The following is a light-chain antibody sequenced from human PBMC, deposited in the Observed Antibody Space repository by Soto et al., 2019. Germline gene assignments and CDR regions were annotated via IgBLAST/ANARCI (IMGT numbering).Light chain of an antibody. J-gene: IGLJ2*01. CDR1: SSDVGTYNL. V-gene: IGLV2-23*01. Sequence: QSALTQPASVSGSPGQSITISCTGTSSDVGTYNLVSWYQHHPGKAPKLMIYEGSKRPSGVSNRFSGSKSGNTASLTISGLPAEDEADYYCCSHALSSTFVVFGGGTKVTVL. CDR2: EGS. CDR3: CSHALSSTFVV.